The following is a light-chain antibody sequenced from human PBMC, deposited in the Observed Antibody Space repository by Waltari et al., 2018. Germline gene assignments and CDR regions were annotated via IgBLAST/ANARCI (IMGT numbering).Light chain of an antibody. J-gene: IGKJ2*01. V-gene: IGKV3-11*01. CDR2: DAS. CDR1: QSVSSY. CDR3: QQRSNWPPYT. Sequence: EIVLTQSPATLSLSPGERATLSCRASQSVSSYVAWYQQKPGQAPRLLIYDASNSATGIPARFSGSGSGTDFTLTISSLEPEDFAVYYCQQRSNWPPYTFGQGTKLEIK.